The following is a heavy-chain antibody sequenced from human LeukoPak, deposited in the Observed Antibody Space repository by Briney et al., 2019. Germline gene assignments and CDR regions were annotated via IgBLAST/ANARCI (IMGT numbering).Heavy chain of an antibody. CDR2: ISGGSGYI. CDR1: GFSFSSYS. J-gene: IGHJ4*02. CDR3: ARQGGMQSFDY. Sequence: KTGGSLRLSCAASGFSFSSYSMNWVRQAPGKGLEWVAYISGGSGYIYYADSVKGRFTVSRDNAENSLYLQMNSLRAEDTAVYHCARQGGMQSFDYWGQGTLVTVSS. V-gene: IGHV3-21*01. D-gene: IGHD6-19*01.